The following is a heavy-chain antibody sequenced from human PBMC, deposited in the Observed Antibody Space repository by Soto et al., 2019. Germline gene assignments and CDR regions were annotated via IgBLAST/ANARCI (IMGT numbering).Heavy chain of an antibody. J-gene: IGHJ4*02. D-gene: IGHD6-19*01. Sequence: QVQLVQSGAEVKKPGSSVKVSCKASGGTFSSYAISWVRQAPGQGLEWMGGIIPIFGTANYAQKFQGRVTIXXDXSXTTAYMELSSLRSEDTAVYYCARSILPGIAVAPPTIWGQGTLVTVSS. CDR1: GGTFSSYA. CDR2: IIPIFGTA. V-gene: IGHV1-69*12. CDR3: ARSILPGIAVAPPTI.